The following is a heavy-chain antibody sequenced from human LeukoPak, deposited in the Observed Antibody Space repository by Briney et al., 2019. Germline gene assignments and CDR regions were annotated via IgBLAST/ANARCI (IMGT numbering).Heavy chain of an antibody. J-gene: IGHJ4*02. Sequence: SETLSLTCTVSGGSISRSYWSWIRQPPGKGLEWIGYIYSSGSTNYNPSLKSRVTVSVDTSKNQFSLKLSSVTAADTAVYYCARIFTDSSTYYSEYWGQGTLVTVSS. CDR3: ARIFTDSSTYYSEY. V-gene: IGHV4-59*01. CDR2: IYSSGST. D-gene: IGHD3-22*01. CDR1: GGSISRSY.